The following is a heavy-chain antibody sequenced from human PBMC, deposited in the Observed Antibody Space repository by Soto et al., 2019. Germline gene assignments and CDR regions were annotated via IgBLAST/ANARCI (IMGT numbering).Heavy chain of an antibody. J-gene: IGHJ4*02. V-gene: IGHV1-2*04. CDR1: GYTFTAYY. CDR3: AVAIAARLGYLDY. Sequence: GASVKVSCKGSGYTFTAYYMHWVRQAPGQGLEWMGWINPNSGGTNYAQKFQGWVTMTRDTSISTAYMELSRLRSDDTAVYYCAVAIAARLGYLDYWGQGTLVTVSS. D-gene: IGHD6-6*01. CDR2: INPNSGGT.